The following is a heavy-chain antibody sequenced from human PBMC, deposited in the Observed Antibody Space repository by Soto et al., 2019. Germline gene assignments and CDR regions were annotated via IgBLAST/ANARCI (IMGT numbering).Heavy chain of an antibody. CDR1: GASISSSNW. D-gene: IGHD6-13*01. CDR2: IYHGGRT. Sequence: QVQLQESGPGLVKPSGTLSLTCAVSGASISSSNWWSWVREPPGKGLEWIGEIYHGGRTNYNPSLKSRVTISVDKSKNQFSLKLSSVTAADTAVYYCARLNTGYSNSGMDVWGQGTTVTVSS. CDR3: ARLNTGYSNSGMDV. V-gene: IGHV4-4*02. J-gene: IGHJ6*02.